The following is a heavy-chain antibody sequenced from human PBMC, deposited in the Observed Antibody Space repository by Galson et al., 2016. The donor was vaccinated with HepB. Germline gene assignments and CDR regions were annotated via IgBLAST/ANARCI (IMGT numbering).Heavy chain of an antibody. J-gene: IGHJ5*02. V-gene: IGHV1-18*01. CDR3: ARVKEQWLVPGSGRTNWFDP. D-gene: IGHD6-19*01. CDR2: ISAYSGNA. Sequence: SVKVSCKASGYTFTSYGITWVRQAPGQGLEWMGWISAYSGNANYTQKLQGRVTMTTDTSTNTAYIELRRLRSDDTAVYYCARVKEQWLVPGSGRTNWFDPWGQGTLVTVSS. CDR1: GYTFTSYG.